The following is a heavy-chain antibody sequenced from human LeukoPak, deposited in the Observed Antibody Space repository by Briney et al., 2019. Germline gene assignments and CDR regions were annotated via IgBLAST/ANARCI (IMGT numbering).Heavy chain of an antibody. CDR3: ARANFLYCSSSTCLFDY. J-gene: IGHJ4*02. CDR1: GYTFTDCY. Sequence: ASVKVSCKASGYTFTDCYMHWVRQAPGQGFEWMGWINPNDGDTNYAQKFQGRVTMTRGTSISTAHTEVSRLRSDDTAVYYCARANFLYCSSSTCLFDYWGQGTLVTVSS. CDR2: INPNDGDT. V-gene: IGHV1-2*02. D-gene: IGHD2-2*01.